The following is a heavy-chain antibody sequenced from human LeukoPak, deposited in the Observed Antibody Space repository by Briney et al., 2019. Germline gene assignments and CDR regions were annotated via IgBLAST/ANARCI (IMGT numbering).Heavy chain of an antibody. D-gene: IGHD6-19*01. CDR1: GFTFSSYS. CDR3: ARDASGWSRDC. V-gene: IGHV3-21*06. J-gene: IGHJ4*02. Sequence: GGSLRLSCAASGFTFSSYSMSWVRQAPGKGLERVSLISGSSSYRYYADSMKGRFTISRDNAKNSLYLQMDSLRVEDTAVYYCARDASGWSRDCWGQGTLVTVSS. CDR2: ISGSSSYR.